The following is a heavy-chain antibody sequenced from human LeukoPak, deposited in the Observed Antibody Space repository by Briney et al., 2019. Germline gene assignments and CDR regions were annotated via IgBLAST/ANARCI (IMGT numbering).Heavy chain of an antibody. Sequence: PGGSLRLSCAASGFTFSTYSMNWVRQAPGKGLEWVSYISSSSSTIYYADSVKGRFTISRDNAKNSLYLQMNSLRAEDTAVYYCARDHYYGSGSYYMRPLDDWGQGTLVTVSP. V-gene: IGHV3-48*04. CDR1: GFTFSTYS. J-gene: IGHJ4*02. D-gene: IGHD3-10*01. CDR2: ISSSSSTI. CDR3: ARDHYYGSGSYYMRPLDD.